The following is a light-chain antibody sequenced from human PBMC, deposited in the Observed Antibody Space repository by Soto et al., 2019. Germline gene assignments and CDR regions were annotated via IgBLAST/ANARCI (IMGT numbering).Light chain of an antibody. Sequence: EIVLTHSAGTLSLSPGERATLSCRASLTISDNYLAWYQQKAGQAPRLVIFGASSRATGIPDRFSASGSGTEFTLTISRLQSEDSAVYYCQQYNNWPETFGQGTTVDIK. CDR3: QQYNNWPET. CDR1: LTISDNY. J-gene: IGKJ1*01. CDR2: GAS. V-gene: IGKV3-20*01.